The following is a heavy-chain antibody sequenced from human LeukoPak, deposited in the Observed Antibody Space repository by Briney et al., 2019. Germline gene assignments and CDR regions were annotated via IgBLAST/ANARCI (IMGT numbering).Heavy chain of an antibody. CDR2: ISPIFGTA. D-gene: IGHD5-12*01. CDR1: GGSFSSYT. Sequence: SVKVSCKASGGSFSSYTIDWVRQAPGQGLEWMGGISPIFGTANYAQRFQGRVTITADESTTTAYMELRSLRSDDTAVYYCARDWSGYDLMWVWFDPWGQGTLVTISS. V-gene: IGHV1-69*01. J-gene: IGHJ5*02. CDR3: ARDWSGYDLMWVWFDP.